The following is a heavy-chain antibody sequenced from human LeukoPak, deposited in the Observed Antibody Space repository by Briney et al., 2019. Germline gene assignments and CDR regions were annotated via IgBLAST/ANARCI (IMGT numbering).Heavy chain of an antibody. V-gene: IGHV3-23*01. CDR2: ISGSGGST. Sequence: GGSLRLSCAASGFTFSSYAMSWVRQAPGKGLEWVSAISGSGGSTYYADSVKGRFTISRDNSKNTLYLQMNSLRAEDTAVYYCAKEPVPIVVPAGGCFDPWGQGTLVTVSS. D-gene: IGHD1-26*01. CDR1: GFTFSSYA. J-gene: IGHJ5*02. CDR3: AKEPVPIVVPAGGCFDP.